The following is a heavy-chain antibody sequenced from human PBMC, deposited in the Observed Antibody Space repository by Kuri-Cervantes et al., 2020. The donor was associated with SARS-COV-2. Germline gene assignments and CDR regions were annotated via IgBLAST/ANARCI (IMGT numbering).Heavy chain of an antibody. D-gene: IGHD1-7*01. CDR2: IYESGDT. J-gene: IGHJ6*02. V-gene: IGHV4-39*01. CDR3: ARQSPLELELSGNYYHYHMDV. CDR1: GASISSSTYY. Sequence: SETLSLTCTVSGASISSSTYYWGWIRQSPGKGLEWLGSIYESGDTYYSSSLKSRLSLSVDTSKNQFSLKLSSVTAADTAVYYCARQSPLELELSGNYYHYHMDVWGQGTTVTVSS.